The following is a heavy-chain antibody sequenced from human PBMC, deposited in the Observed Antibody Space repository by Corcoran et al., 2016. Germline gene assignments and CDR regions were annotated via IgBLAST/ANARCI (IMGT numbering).Heavy chain of an antibody. D-gene: IGHD1-26*01. V-gene: IGHV2-70*04. Sequence: QVTLKESGPALVKPTQTLTLTCTFSGFSLSTSGMRVSWIRQPPGKALEWLARIDWDDDKFYSTSLKTRLTISKDTSKNQVVLTMTNMDPVDTATYYCARDRLGATTMPFDDWGQGTLVTVSS. CDR1: GFSLSTSGMR. J-gene: IGHJ4*02. CDR3: ARDRLGATTMPFDD. CDR2: IDWDDDK.